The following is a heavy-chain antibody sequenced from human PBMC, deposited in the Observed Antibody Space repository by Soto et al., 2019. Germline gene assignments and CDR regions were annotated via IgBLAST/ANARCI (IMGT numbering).Heavy chain of an antibody. CDR2: IIPILGIA. Sequence: QVQLVQSGAEVKKPGSSVKVSCKASGGTFSSYTISWVRQAPGQGLEWMGRIIPILGIANYAQKFQGRVTITADKSTSTAYMELSSLTSEDTAVYYCAREGYGGTSRRADYWGQGTLVTVSS. J-gene: IGHJ4*02. D-gene: IGHD4-17*01. CDR3: AREGYGGTSRRADY. CDR1: GGTFSSYT. V-gene: IGHV1-69*08.